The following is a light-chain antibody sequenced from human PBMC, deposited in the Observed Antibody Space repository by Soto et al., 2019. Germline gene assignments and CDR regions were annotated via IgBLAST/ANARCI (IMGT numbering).Light chain of an antibody. V-gene: IGKV2-30*02. CDR2: KVS. J-gene: IGKJ5*01. Sequence: DIVMTQPPLSLPVTLGQPASISCRSNQSLVHSDGIAYFSWFQQRPGRSPRRLIYKVSNRDSGVPARFSGSGSGTDFAPKISRVEAEDVGVYYCMQGTHWPITFGQGTRLEIK. CDR1: QSLVHSDGIAY. CDR3: MQGTHWPIT.